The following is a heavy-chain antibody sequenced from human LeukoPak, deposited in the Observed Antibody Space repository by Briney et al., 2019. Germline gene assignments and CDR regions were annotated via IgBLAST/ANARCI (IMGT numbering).Heavy chain of an antibody. Sequence: GGSLRLSCAASGFTFSSYGMYWVRQAPGKGLECVAFIRLDGSNKYYADSVKGRFTISRDNSKNTLYLQMNSLRAEDTAVYYCAKDTGDYYDSSGYYYAGCFDPWGQETLDTVSS. V-gene: IGHV3-30*02. CDR1: GFTFSSYG. CDR2: IRLDGSNK. CDR3: AKDTGDYYDSSGYYYAGCFDP. J-gene: IGHJ5*02. D-gene: IGHD3-22*01.